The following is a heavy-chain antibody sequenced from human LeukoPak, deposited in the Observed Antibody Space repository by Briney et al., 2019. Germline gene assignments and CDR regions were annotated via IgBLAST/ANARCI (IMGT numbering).Heavy chain of an antibody. CDR3: AGRDVSSGRYGLDY. D-gene: IGHD1-26*01. V-gene: IGHV4-39*01. Sequence: RSETLSLTCAVSGDSISSSTYYWGWIRQPPGKGLEWIGSLYYSGSTYYNPSLRSRVTISVDTSKNQLSLKVTSVTAADTAVYYCAGRDVSSGRYGLDYWGQGTLVTVST. J-gene: IGHJ4*02. CDR1: GDSISSSTYY. CDR2: LYYSGST.